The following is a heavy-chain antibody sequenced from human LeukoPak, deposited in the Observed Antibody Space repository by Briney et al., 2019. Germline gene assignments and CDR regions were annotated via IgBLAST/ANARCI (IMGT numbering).Heavy chain of an antibody. J-gene: IGHJ4*02. CDR1: GFTFSSYA. Sequence: GGSLRLSCAASGFTFSSYAMSWVRQAPGKGLEWVSSITSSSSYIYYADPVKGRFTISRDNAKNSLCLQMNSLRAEDTAVYYCARHVVAVGFDYWGQGTLVTVSS. D-gene: IGHD3-22*01. CDR3: ARHVVAVGFDY. V-gene: IGHV3-21*01. CDR2: ITSSSSYI.